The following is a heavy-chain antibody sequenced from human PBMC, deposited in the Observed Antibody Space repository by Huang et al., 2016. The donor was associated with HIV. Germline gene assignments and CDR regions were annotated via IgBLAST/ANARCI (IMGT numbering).Heavy chain of an antibody. Sequence: QVQLVQSGAEVKKPGASVKVSCKASGYTFTSYGISWVRQAPGQGLEWMGWISAYNGNTNYAQKRQGRVTMTTDTSTSTAYMELRSLRSDDTAVYYCARDETYYYDSSGFDYWGQGTLVTVSS. V-gene: IGHV1-18*01. CDR2: ISAYNGNT. CDR3: ARDETYYYDSSGFDY. D-gene: IGHD3-22*01. CDR1: GYTFTSYG. J-gene: IGHJ4*02.